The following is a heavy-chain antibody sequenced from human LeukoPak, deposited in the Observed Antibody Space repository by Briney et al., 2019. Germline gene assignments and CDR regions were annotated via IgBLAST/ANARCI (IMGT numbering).Heavy chain of an antibody. J-gene: IGHJ4*02. D-gene: IGHD1-26*01. CDR2: IYTSGST. V-gene: IGHV4-61*02. Sequence: PSETLSLTCTVSGGSISSGSYYWSWIRQPAGKGLEWIGRIYTSGSTNYNPSLKSRVTISVDTSKNQFSLKLSSVTAADTAVYYCARLTSGNYFDYWGQGTLVTVSS. CDR1: GGSISSGSYY. CDR3: ARLTSGNYFDY.